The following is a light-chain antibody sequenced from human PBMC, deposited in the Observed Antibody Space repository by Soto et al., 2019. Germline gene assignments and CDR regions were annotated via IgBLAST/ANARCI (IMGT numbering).Light chain of an antibody. J-gene: IGLJ1*01. Sequence: QSALTQPASVSGSPGQSITFSCTETSSDVGGYNYVSWYQQHPGKAPKLMIYDVSNRPSGVSNRFSGSKSGNTASLTISGLQAEDEADYYCSSYTSSSTLYVFGTGTKLTVL. CDR1: SSDVGGYNY. CDR2: DVS. V-gene: IGLV2-14*03. CDR3: SSYTSSSTLYV.